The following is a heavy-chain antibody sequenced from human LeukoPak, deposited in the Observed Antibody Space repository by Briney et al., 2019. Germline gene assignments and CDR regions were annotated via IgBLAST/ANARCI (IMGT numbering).Heavy chain of an antibody. CDR3: ARQRRWIQQI. D-gene: IGHD5-24*01. Sequence: SETLSLTCTVSGGSTSSSDHYWGWIRQSPGMGLEWIGSIYYSGTTYYNPSLKSRVTISVDTSKNQFSLKLSSVTAADTAVYYCARQRRWIQQIWGQGTLVTVSS. CDR1: GGSTSSSDHY. J-gene: IGHJ4*02. V-gene: IGHV4-39*01. CDR2: IYYSGTT.